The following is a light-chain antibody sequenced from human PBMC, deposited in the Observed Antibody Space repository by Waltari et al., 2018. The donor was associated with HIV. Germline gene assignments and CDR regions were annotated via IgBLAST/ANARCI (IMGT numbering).Light chain of an antibody. CDR1: SSVLGPYNY. V-gene: IGLV2-23*02. CDR2: DVG. J-gene: IGLJ2*01. Sequence: QSALTQPASVSGSPGQSITISCSRTSSVLGPYNYVSWYQQHPGKPPKLIIYDVGTRPSGVSDRFSGAKSGNTASLTISGLQSEDEADYHCCAYAGPTGLSEVFGGGTKLTVL. CDR3: CAYAGPTGLSEV.